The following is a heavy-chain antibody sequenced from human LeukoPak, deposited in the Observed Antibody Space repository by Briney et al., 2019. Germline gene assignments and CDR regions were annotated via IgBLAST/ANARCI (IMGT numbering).Heavy chain of an antibody. V-gene: IGHV1-2*02. D-gene: IGHD6-13*01. CDR2: INPNSGGS. CDR3: ARDIISGSSWYGY. CDR1: GYTFTGYF. J-gene: IGHJ4*02. Sequence: GGSVKVSCKSSGYTFTGYFMHWVRQAPGQGLEWMGWINPNSGGSNYAQKLQGRVTMTRDTSISTAYMELSRLRSDDTAVYYCARDIISGSSWYGYWGQGTLVTVSS.